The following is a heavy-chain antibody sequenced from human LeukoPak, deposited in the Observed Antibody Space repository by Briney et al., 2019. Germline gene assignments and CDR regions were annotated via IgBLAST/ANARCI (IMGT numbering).Heavy chain of an antibody. D-gene: IGHD3-22*01. CDR1: GYTFPRYY. CDR3: ARDGNYDSSGYYFDY. J-gene: IGHJ4*02. V-gene: IGHV1-46*01. CDR2: INPSGGST. Sequence: GASVKVSCKASGYTFPRYYMHWVRQAPGQGLEWMGIINPSGGSTSYAQKFQGRVTMTRDTSTSTVYMELRSLRSEDTAVYYCARDGNYDSSGYYFDYWGQGTLVTVSS.